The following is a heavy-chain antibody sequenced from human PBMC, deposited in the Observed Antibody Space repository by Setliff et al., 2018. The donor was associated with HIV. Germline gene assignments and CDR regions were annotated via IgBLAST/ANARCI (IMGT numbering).Heavy chain of an antibody. CDR2: IKQDGSEK. CDR1: GFTFSSYW. V-gene: IGHV3-7*03. D-gene: IGHD2-8*01. Sequence: GGSLRLSCAASGFTFSSYWTSWVRQAPGKGLEWVANIKQDGSEKYYVDSVKGRFTISRDNAKNSLYLQMNSLRAEDTAVYYCARGVWDMVYAILGNWFDSWGQGTPVTVSS. CDR3: ARGVWDMVYAILGNWFDS. J-gene: IGHJ5*01.